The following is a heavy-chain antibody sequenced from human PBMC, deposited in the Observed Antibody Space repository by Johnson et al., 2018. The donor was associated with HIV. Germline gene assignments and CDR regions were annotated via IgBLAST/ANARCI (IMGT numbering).Heavy chain of an antibody. CDR1: GFTFSSYG. J-gene: IGHJ3*02. CDR2: ISYDGSNK. D-gene: IGHD3-16*01. Sequence: QVQLLESGGGVVQPGRSLRLSCAASGFTFSSYGMHWVRQAPGKGLEWVAVISYDGSNKYYADSVKGRFTISRDNAKNTLYLQMDSLRAEDTAVYYCTTGLMSAFDMWGQGTMVTVSS. CDR3: TTGLMSAFDM. V-gene: IGHV3-30*03.